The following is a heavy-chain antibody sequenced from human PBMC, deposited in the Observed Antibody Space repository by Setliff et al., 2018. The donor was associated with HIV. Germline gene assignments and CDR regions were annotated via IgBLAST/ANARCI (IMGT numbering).Heavy chain of an antibody. CDR3: AREGGGDTAPFTRYYYYYYMDV. CDR2: ISSSSSTI. J-gene: IGHJ6*03. D-gene: IGHD5-18*01. Sequence: GGSLRLSCAASGFTFSSYSMNWVRQAPGKGLEWVSYISSSSSTIYYADSVKGRFTISRDNAKNSLYLQMNSLRAEDTAVYYCAREGGGDTAPFTRYYYYYYMDVWGKGTTVTVSS. CDR1: GFTFSSYS. V-gene: IGHV3-48*01.